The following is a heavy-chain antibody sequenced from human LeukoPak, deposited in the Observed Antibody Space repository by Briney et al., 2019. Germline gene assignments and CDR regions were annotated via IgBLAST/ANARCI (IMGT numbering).Heavy chain of an antibody. Sequence: SETLSLTCTVSGGSISSYYWSWIRQPPGKGLEWIGYIYYSGSTNYNPSLKSRVIISVDTSKNQFSLKLSSVTAADTAVYYCARLVVAATPTYYFDYWGQGTLVTVSS. J-gene: IGHJ4*02. CDR1: GGSISSYY. D-gene: IGHD2-15*01. CDR3: ARLVVAATPTYYFDY. V-gene: IGHV4-59*08. CDR2: IYYSGST.